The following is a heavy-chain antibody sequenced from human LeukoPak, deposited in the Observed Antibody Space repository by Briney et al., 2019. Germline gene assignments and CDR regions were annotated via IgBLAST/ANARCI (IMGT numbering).Heavy chain of an antibody. J-gene: IGHJ5*02. CDR3: ARIENHWFDP. V-gene: IGHV4-59*01. Sequence: SETLSLTCTVSGGSISSYYWSWIRQPPGKGLEWIGYIYYRGSTNYNPSLKSRVTISVDTSKNQFSLKLSSVTAADTAVYYCARIENHWFDPWGQGTLVTVSS. CDR2: IYYRGST. CDR1: GGSISSYY.